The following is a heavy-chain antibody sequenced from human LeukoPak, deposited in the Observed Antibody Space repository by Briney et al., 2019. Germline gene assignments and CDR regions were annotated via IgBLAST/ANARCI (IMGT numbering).Heavy chain of an antibody. CDR2: INHSGST. CDR1: GGSFSGYY. D-gene: IGHD4-17*01. CDR3: ARGNYGDPSPYFDY. J-gene: IGHJ4*02. V-gene: IGHV4-34*01. Sequence: SETLSLTCAVYGGSFSGYYWSWIRQPPGKGLEWIGEINHSGSTNYNPSLKSRVTISVDTSKNQFSLKLSSVTAADTAVYYCARGNYGDPSPYFDYWGRGTLVTVSS.